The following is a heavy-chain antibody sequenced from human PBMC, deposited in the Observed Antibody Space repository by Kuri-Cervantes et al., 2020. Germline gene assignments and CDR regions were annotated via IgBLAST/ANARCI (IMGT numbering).Heavy chain of an antibody. J-gene: IGHJ6*02. V-gene: IGHV3-11*01. CDR1: GFTFSDYY. CDR3: ARGLDSSGWYDYYYYYGMDA. CDR2: ISSSGSTI. D-gene: IGHD6-19*01. Sequence: GESLKISCAASGFTFSDYYMSWIRQAPGKGLEWVSYISSSGSTIYYADSVKGRFTISRDNAKDSLYLQMNSLRAEDTAVYYCARGLDSSGWYDYYYYYGMDAWGQGITVTVSS.